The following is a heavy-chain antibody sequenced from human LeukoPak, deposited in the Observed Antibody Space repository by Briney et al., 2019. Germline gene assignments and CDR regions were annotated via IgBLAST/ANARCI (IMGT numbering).Heavy chain of an antibody. CDR2: INHSGST. V-gene: IGHV4-34*01. J-gene: IGHJ4*02. CDR1: GGSFSGYY. CDR3: ARGEYSSSSLSH. Sequence: SETLSLTCAVYGGSFSGYYWSWIRQPPGKGLEWIGEINHSGSTNYNPSLKSRVTISVDTSKNQFSLKLSSVTAADTAVYYCARGEYSSSSLSHWGQGTLVTVSS. D-gene: IGHD6-6*01.